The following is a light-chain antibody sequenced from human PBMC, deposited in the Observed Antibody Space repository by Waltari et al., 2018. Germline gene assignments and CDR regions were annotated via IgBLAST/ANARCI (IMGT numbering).Light chain of an antibody. CDR2: DVS. V-gene: IGLV2-11*01. CDR1: SSDVGGYNY. Sequence: QSALTQPRSVSGSPGPSVTISCTGTSSDVGGYNYVSWYQQHPGKAPQLMIYDVSKRPSGVPDRFSGSKSGNTASLTISGLQAEDEADYYCCSYAGSYTYVFGTGTKVTVL. CDR3: CSYAGSYTYV. J-gene: IGLJ1*01.